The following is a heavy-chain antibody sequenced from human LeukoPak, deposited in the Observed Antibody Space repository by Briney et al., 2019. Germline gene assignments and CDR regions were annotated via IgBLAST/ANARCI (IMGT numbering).Heavy chain of an antibody. Sequence: PSETLSLTCSVSGASIRRDCWSWIRQSPGKRLEWITYICDSGSSTGRTNYNPSLKSRVAISVDTSKNLFPLQLSSVTVADTALYYCARVRLRFIEDFDSGAYASEGGWFDPWGQGALVTVSS. CDR3: ARVRLRFIEDFDSGAYASEGGWFDP. CDR2: ICDSGSSTGRT. V-gene: IGHV4-59*01. J-gene: IGHJ5*02. CDR1: GASIRRDC. D-gene: IGHD3-22*01.